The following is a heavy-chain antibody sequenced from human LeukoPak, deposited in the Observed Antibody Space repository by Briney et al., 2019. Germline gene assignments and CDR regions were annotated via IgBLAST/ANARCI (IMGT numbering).Heavy chain of an antibody. D-gene: IGHD6-13*01. CDR1: GYTFTSYA. CDR2: INAGNGNT. Sequence: GASVKVSCKASGYTFTSYAMHWVRQAPGQRLEWMGWINAGNGNTKYSQKFQGRVTITRDTSASTAYMELSSLRSEDTAVYYCARGTEQQLIYWYFDLWGRGTLVTVSS. V-gene: IGHV1-3*01. J-gene: IGHJ2*01. CDR3: ARGTEQQLIYWYFDL.